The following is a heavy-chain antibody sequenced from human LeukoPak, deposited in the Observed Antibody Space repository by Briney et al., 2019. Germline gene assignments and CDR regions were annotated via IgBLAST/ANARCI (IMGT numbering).Heavy chain of an antibody. Sequence: GASVKVSCKASGYTFTSYYMHWVRQAPGQGLGWMGIINTSGGSTSYAQKFQGRVTMTRDTSTSTVYMELSSLRSEATAVYYCARRSSSQLDYWGQGTLVTVSS. CDR2: INTSGGST. CDR1: GYTFTSYY. CDR3: ARRSSSQLDY. D-gene: IGHD6-13*01. V-gene: IGHV1-46*01. J-gene: IGHJ4*02.